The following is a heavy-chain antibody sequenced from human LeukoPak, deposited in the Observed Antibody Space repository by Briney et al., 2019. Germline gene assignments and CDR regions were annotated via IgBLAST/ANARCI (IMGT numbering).Heavy chain of an antibody. V-gene: IGHV3-74*01. CDR1: GFTFSTFW. CDR3: AKESGTYYYDSSGYLTAGGFDY. J-gene: IGHJ4*02. Sequence: GGSLRLSCATSGFTFSTFWMHWVRQAPGKGLVWVSRINHDGSSTNYADSVKGRFTISRDNAKNTLHLQMNSLRAEDTAVYYCAKESGTYYYDSSGYLTAGGFDYWGQGTLVTVSS. CDR2: INHDGSST. D-gene: IGHD3-22*01.